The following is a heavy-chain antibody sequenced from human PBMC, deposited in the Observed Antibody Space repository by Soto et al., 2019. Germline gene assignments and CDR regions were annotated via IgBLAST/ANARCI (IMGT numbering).Heavy chain of an antibody. CDR3: AREAPGVGRFYFDY. D-gene: IGHD3-10*01. J-gene: IGHJ4*02. V-gene: IGHV4-30-4*01. Sequence: PSETLSLTCTVSGGSISSGDYYWSWIRQPPGKGLEWIGYIYYSGSTYYNPSLKSRVTISVDTSKNQFSLKLSSVAAADTAVYYCAREAPGVGRFYFDYWGQGTLDTVSS. CDR1: GGSISSGDYY. CDR2: IYYSGST.